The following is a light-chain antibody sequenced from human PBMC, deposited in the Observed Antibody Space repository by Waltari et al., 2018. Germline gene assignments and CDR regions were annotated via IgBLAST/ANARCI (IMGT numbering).Light chain of an antibody. CDR3: AAWDDSLSGVL. CDR2: RND. CDR1: SSNIGSNY. Sequence: QSVLTQPPSASGTPGQRVTISCSGSSSNIGSNYVYWYQQFPGTAPKLLIYRNDQRPSGAPDRFSGSKSGTSASLAISGLRSEDEADYSCAAWDDSLSGVLFGGGTRLTVL. V-gene: IGLV1-47*01. J-gene: IGLJ2*01.